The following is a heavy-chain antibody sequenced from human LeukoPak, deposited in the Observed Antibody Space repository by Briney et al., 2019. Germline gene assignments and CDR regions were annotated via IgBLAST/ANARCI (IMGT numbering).Heavy chain of an antibody. Sequence: SETLSLTCAVYGGSFSGYYWSWIRQPPGKGLEWIGEINHSGSTNYNPSLKSRVTISVDTSKNQFSLKLSSVTAADTAVYYCARRLGYGYGYWFDPWGQGTLVTVSS. J-gene: IGHJ5*02. CDR1: GGSFSGYY. CDR3: ARRLGYGYGYWFDP. V-gene: IGHV4-34*01. D-gene: IGHD5-18*01. CDR2: INHSGST.